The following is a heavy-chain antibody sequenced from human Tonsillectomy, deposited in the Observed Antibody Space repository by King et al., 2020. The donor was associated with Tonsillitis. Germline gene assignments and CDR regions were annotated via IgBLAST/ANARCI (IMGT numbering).Heavy chain of an antibody. Sequence: VQLVESGGGLVKPGGSLRLSCAASGFTFSDSYMSWIRQAPGKGLEWVSDISSGGNYTSYADSVKGRFTISRDNAKNSLYLQMNSMRAEDTAGYYFARDRVGATVYYYYMDVWGKGTTVTVSS. CDR3: ARDRVGATVYYYYMDV. V-gene: IGHV3-11*05. D-gene: IGHD1-26*01. CDR1: GFTFSDSY. J-gene: IGHJ6*03. CDR2: ISSGGNYT.